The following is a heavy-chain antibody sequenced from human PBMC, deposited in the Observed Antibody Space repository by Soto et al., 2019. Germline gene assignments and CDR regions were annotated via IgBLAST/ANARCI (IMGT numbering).Heavy chain of an antibody. V-gene: IGHV1-2*02. D-gene: IGHD2-15*01. Sequence: ASVKVSCKASGYIFTGYYMHWVRQAPGQGLEWMGWINPNSGGTNYAQKFQGRVTMTRDTSISTAYMELSRLRSDDTAVYYCARGSWYYYGMDVWGQGTTVTVSS. J-gene: IGHJ6*02. CDR2: INPNSGGT. CDR3: ARGSWYYYGMDV. CDR1: GYIFTGYY.